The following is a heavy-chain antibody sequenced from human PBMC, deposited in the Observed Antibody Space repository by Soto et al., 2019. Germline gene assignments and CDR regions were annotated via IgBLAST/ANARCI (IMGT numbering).Heavy chain of an antibody. Sequence: EVQLVESGGGLVQPGGSLRLSCTASGFTFSSYSMNWVRQAPGKGLEWVSYISSSSSTIYYADSVKGRFTISRDNAKNSLSLQMNSLRDEDTAVYYCARKNTYYYDSSGRMDVWGKGTTVTVSS. D-gene: IGHD3-22*01. CDR2: ISSSSSTI. CDR1: GFTFSSYS. J-gene: IGHJ6*04. CDR3: ARKNTYYYDSSGRMDV. V-gene: IGHV3-48*02.